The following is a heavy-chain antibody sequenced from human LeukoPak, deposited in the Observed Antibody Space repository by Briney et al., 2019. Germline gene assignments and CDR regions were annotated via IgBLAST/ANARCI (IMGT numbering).Heavy chain of an antibody. J-gene: IGHJ3*02. CDR2: MNPNSGNT. CDR1: EKTSSREK. V-gene: IGHV1-8*01. D-gene: IGHD4-11*01. CDR3: SRGRGNMTTGSAAFDI. Sequence: DSVNVAWNPSEKTSSREKMNRSRHATGQKLEWMGWMNPNSGNTGYAQKFQGRVTMTRNTSISTAYMEVTSLRSDDTAVYYYSRGRGNMTTGSAAFDIWGQGTMVTVSS.